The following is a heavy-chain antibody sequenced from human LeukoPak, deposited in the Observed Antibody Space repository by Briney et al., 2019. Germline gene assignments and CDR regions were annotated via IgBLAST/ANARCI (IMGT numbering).Heavy chain of an antibody. CDR3: ARDRVSCTNGVCSYYFDY. J-gene: IGHJ4*02. D-gene: IGHD2-8*01. CDR2: INPSGGST. CDR1: GYTFTSYY. Sequence: ASVKVSCKASGYTFTSYYMHWVRQAPGQGLEWMGIINPSGGSTSYAQKFQGRVTMTRDTSTSTVYMELSSLRSEDTAVYYCARDRVSCTNGVCSYYFDYWGQGTLVTVSS. V-gene: IGHV1-46*01.